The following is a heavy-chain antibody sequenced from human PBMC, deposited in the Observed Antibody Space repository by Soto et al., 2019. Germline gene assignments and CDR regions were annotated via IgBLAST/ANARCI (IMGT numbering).Heavy chain of an antibody. V-gene: IGHV3-23*01. CDR1: GFTFSSYA. D-gene: IGHD4-4*01. J-gene: IGHJ4*01. CDR2: ISSNGGDT. CDR3: ARDSYSSATH. Sequence: TGGSLRLSCAASGFTFSSYAMSWVRQAPGKGLEWVSRISSNGGDTTYADSVRGRFTVSRDNAKNTLYLQMNSLRAGDTAVYYCARDSYSSATHWGHGTLVTVSS.